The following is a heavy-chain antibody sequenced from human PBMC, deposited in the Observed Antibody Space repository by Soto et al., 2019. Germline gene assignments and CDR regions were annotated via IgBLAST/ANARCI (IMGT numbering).Heavy chain of an antibody. D-gene: IGHD1-26*01. J-gene: IGHJ6*01. CDR3: ARSGNEGAVEY. CDR2: TYYRSKWYN. CDR1: VYGVSSKSAA. V-gene: IGHV6-1*01. Sequence: QSLSLTCAISVYGVSSKSAAWNWIMQSPSRGLEWLGRTYYRSKWYNEYAVSVKSRIIINPDTSKNQFSLQLNSVTPEDTAVYYCARSGNEGAVEYWGQGTTVSVSS.